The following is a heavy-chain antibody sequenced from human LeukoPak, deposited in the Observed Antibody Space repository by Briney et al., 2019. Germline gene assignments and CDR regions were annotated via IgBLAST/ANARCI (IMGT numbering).Heavy chain of an antibody. CDR1: GGSISSNSYY. CDR2: IYYSGTT. J-gene: IGHJ3*02. Sequence: PSETLSLTCTVSGGSISSNSYYWGWIRQPPGKGLEWSGRIYYSGTTYYNPSLKSRVTISVDTPKNQFSLKLSSVSDADTAVYYCARHMSYYDFWSGYYGNAFDIWGQGTMVTVSS. V-gene: IGHV4-39*01. D-gene: IGHD3-3*01. CDR3: ARHMSYYDFWSGYYGNAFDI.